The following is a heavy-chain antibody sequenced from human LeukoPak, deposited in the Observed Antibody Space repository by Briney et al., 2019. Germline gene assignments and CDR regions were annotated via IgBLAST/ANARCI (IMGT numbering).Heavy chain of an antibody. J-gene: IGHJ4*02. CDR2: IYYSGST. CDR1: GASISSSSYY. D-gene: IGHD3-22*01. V-gene: IGHV4-39*01. CDR3: ARLRFSGYYDSSGYLDPFDY. Sequence: SETLSLTCTVSGASISSSSYYWGWIRQPPGKGLEWIGTIYYSGSTYYNPFLRSRVTISVDTSKNQFSLKLSSVTAADTAVYYCARLRFSGYYDSSGYLDPFDYWGQGTLVTVSS.